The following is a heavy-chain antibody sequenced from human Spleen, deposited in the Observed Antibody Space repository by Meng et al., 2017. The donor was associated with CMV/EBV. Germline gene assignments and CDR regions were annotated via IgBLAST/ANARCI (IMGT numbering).Heavy chain of an antibody. CDR1: GGSICSGDCY. CDR3: ARVAYSNWFDP. V-gene: IGHV4-30-4*08. CDR2: IYYSGST. Sequence: QVRLQDAVPGLVKPLQTLSLTSTVSGGSICSGDCYWSWICQPPGKGLEWIGYIYYSGSTYYNPSLKSRVTISVDTSKNQFSLKLSSVTAADTAVYYCARVAYSNWFDPWGQGTLVTVSS. J-gene: IGHJ5*02. D-gene: IGHD4-11*01.